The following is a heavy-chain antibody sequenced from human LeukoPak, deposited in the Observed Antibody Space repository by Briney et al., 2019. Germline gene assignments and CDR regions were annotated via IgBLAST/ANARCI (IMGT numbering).Heavy chain of an antibody. CDR3: ARHSDSPNYPDTDSFDL. CDR1: GFSISNYY. CDR2: IYATGNT. D-gene: IGHD3-22*01. V-gene: IGHV3-53*01. J-gene: IGHJ3*01. Sequence: GGPLRLSCAASGFSISNYYMFWARQAPGEGLEWVSVIYATGNTYYANSVKGRFTISRDNSENTLYLQMNSLRVGDTAVYYCARHSDSPNYPDTDSFDLWGQGTTVTVSS.